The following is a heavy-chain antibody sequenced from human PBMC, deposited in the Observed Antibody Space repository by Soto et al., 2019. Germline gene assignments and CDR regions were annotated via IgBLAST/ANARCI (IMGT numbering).Heavy chain of an antibody. CDR1: GGSISSDGHY. CDR3: ARQGWVAIAARPGGWRDP. V-gene: IGHV4-31*03. CDR2: IYYSGST. Sequence: SLPLTCTVSGGSISSDGHYWTWIRQHPGRGLEWIGFIYYSGSTYHNPSLKSRVSISIDTSKNQFSLKLSSVTAADTAVYYCARQGWVAIAARPGGWRDPWGQGALV. J-gene: IGHJ5*02. D-gene: IGHD6-6*01.